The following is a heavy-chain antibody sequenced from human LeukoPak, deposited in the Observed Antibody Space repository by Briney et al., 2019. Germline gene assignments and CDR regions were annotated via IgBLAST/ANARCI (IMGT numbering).Heavy chain of an antibody. CDR3: AKEFSAASRVPDY. CDR2: ISYDGSNK. J-gene: IGHJ4*02. Sequence: PGGSLRLSCAASGFTFSSYAMHWVRQAPGKGLEWVAMISYDGSNKYYADSVKGRFTISRDNSKNTLYLQMNSLRSEDTALYYCAKEFSAASRVPDYWGQGTLVTVSS. V-gene: IGHV3-30*04. CDR1: GFTFSSYA. D-gene: IGHD2-15*01.